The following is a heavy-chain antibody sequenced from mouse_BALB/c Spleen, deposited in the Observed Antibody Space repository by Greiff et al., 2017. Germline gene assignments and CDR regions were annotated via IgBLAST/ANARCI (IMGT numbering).Heavy chain of an antibody. D-gene: IGHD1-1*01. Sequence: EVKVEESGPGLVKPSQSLSLTCTVTGYSITSDYAWNWIRQFPGNKLEWMGYISYSGSTSYNPSLKSRISITRDTSKNQFFLQLNSVTTEDTATYYCARRAYGSSYYFDYWGQGTTLTVSS. CDR3: ARRAYGSSYYFDY. V-gene: IGHV3-2*02. CDR2: ISYSGST. CDR1: GYSITSDYA. J-gene: IGHJ2*01.